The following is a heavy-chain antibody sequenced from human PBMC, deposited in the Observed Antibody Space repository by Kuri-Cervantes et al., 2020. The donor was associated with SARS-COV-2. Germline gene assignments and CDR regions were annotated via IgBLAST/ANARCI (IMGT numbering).Heavy chain of an antibody. Sequence: GGSLRLSCAASGFTFSSYWMHWVRQAPGKGLVWVSCINSDGSSTSYADSVKGRFTISRDNAKNTLYLQMNSLRAEDTAVYYCARVCSGGSCYRYWGQGTLVTVSS. CDR1: GFTFSSYW. D-gene: IGHD2-15*01. V-gene: IGHV3-74*01. CDR3: ARVCSGGSCYRY. CDR2: INSDGSST. J-gene: IGHJ4*02.